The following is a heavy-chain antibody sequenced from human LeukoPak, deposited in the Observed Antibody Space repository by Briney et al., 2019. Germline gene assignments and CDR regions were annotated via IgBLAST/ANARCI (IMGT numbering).Heavy chain of an antibody. J-gene: IGHJ4*02. CDR2: IYYSGST. CDR3: ASFRWLALYYFDY. Sequence: TSETLSLTCTVSGGSISSSSYYWGWIRQPPGKGLEWIGSIYYSGSTYYNPSLKSRVTISVDTSKNQFSLKLSSVTAADTAVYYCASFRWLALYYFDYWGQGTLVTVSS. D-gene: IGHD6-19*01. CDR1: GGSISSSSYY. V-gene: IGHV4-39*01.